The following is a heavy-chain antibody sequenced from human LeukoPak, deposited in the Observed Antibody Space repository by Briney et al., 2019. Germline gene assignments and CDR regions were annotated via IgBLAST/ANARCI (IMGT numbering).Heavy chain of an antibody. CDR3: AASIFLTQWLQSDY. Sequence: SVKVSCKASGFTFTSSAMQWVRQARGQRLEWIGWIVVGSGNTNYAQKFQERVTITRDMSTSTAYMELSGLRSEDTAVCYCAASIFLTQWLQSDYWGQGTLVTVSS. V-gene: IGHV1-58*02. D-gene: IGHD5-24*01. J-gene: IGHJ4*02. CDR2: IVVGSGNT. CDR1: GFTFTSSA.